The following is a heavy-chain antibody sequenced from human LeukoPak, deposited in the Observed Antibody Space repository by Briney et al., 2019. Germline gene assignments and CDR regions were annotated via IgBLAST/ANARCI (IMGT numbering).Heavy chain of an antibody. Sequence: SVKVSCKASGGTFSSYAISWVRQAPGQGLEWMGGIIPIFGTANYAQKSQGRVTITTDESTSTAYMELSSLRSEDTAVYYCAFRKQLPPLYYFDYWGQGTLVTVSS. V-gene: IGHV1-69*05. CDR2: IIPIFGTA. CDR1: GGTFSSYA. CDR3: AFRKQLPPLYYFDY. D-gene: IGHD6-13*01. J-gene: IGHJ4*02.